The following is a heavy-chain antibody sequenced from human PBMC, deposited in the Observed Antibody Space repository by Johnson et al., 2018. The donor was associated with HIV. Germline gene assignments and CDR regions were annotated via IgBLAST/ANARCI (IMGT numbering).Heavy chain of an antibody. CDR1: VFTFSSYA. CDR3: ARASTTVTTGDDAFDI. Sequence: QVQLVDSGGGFVPPGKSLRLSCAASVFTFSSYAMHWVRQAPGKGLEWVAVISYDGSNRYYADSVKGRFTISRDNAKSSLYLQMNGLRAEDTAVYYCARASTTVTTGDDAFDIWGQGTMVTVSS. V-gene: IGHV3-30-3*01. CDR2: ISYDGSNR. J-gene: IGHJ3*02. D-gene: IGHD4-17*01.